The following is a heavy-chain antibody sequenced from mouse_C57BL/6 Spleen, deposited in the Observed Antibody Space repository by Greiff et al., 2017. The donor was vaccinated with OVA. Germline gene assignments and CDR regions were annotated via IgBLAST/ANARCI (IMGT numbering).Heavy chain of an antibody. V-gene: IGHV1-26*01. CDR3: AIYYDYERFAY. J-gene: IGHJ3*01. CDR1: GYTFTDYY. Sequence: VQLQQSGPELVKPGASVKISCKASGYTFTDYYMNWVKQSHGKSLEWIGDINPNNGGTSYNQKFKGKATLTVDKSSSTAYMELRSLTSEDSAVYYCAIYYDYERFAYWGQGTLVTVSA. D-gene: IGHD2-4*01. CDR2: INPNNGGT.